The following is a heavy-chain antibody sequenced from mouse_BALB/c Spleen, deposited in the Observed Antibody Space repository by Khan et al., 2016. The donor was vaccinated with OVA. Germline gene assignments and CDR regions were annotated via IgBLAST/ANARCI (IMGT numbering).Heavy chain of an antibody. CDR3: ARGGVVVPYWYFDV. J-gene: IGHJ1*01. CDR2: LSYDGSN. V-gene: IGHV3-6*02. Sequence: EVQLQESGPGLVKPSQSLSLTCSVTGYSITGGYSWSWIRQFPGNKLEWMGYLSYDGSNNYNPSLKNRISITRDTSINQFFLKLNSVTTQDTATDYCARGGVVVPYWYFDVWGAGTTVTVAS. D-gene: IGHD1-1*01. CDR1: GYSITGGYS.